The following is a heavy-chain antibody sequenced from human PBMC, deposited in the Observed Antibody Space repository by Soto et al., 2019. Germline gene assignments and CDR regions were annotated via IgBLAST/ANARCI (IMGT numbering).Heavy chain of an antibody. D-gene: IGHD2-21*02. V-gene: IGHV4-34*01. CDR2: INHSGST. J-gene: IGHJ6*02. CDR3: ATGPIDCAGSPTARYYYYGMEV. CDR1: GGSFSGYY. Sequence: SETLSLTWAVYGGSFSGYYWSWIRQPPGKGMEWIWEINHSGSTNYNPSLKSRVTISVDPSKKQFSRKRSAVTAADTAVYYCATGPIDCAGSPTARYYYYGMEVWGQGTTVTVSS.